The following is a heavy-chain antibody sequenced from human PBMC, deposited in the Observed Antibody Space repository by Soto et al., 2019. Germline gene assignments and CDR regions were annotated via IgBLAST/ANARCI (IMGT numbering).Heavy chain of an antibody. CDR2: ISPGSRYP. J-gene: IGHJ5*02. D-gene: IGHD2-15*01. CDR1: GFTFGDSY. V-gene: IGHV3-11*06. Sequence: GGSLRLSCAGSGFTFGDSYMSWIRQAPGKGLEWLSYISPGSRYPAYADSVKGRFTISRDNAKRSLYLQMMSLTAEDTAIYYCVRGGGRGLFDPWGQGTMVTVSS. CDR3: VRGGGRGLFDP.